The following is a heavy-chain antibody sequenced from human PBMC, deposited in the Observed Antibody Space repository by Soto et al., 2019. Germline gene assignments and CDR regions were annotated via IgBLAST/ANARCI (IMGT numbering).Heavy chain of an antibody. J-gene: IGHJ4*02. CDR1: GYTFTSYA. Sequence: ASVKVSCKASGYTFTSYAMHWVRQARGQRLEWMGWINAGNGNTKYSQKFQGRVTITRDTSASTAYMELSSLRSEDTAVYYCARAGAYDSSGSYSLYYFHSRRQASLVTV. V-gene: IGHV1-3*01. CDR3: ARAGAYDSSGSYSLYYFHS. D-gene: IGHD3-22*01. CDR2: INAGNGNT.